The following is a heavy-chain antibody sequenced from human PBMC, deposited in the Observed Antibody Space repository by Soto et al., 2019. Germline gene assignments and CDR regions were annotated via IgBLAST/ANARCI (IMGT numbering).Heavy chain of an antibody. CDR2: INAGNGNT. CDR1: GYTFTGYA. J-gene: IGHJ4*02. CDR3: ARPYYDYVWGSSPHYFDY. V-gene: IGHV1-3*01. D-gene: IGHD3-16*01. Sequence: ASVKVSSKASGYTFTGYAMHWVRQAPGQRLEWMGWINAGNGNTKYSQKFQGRVTMTRDTSTSTVYMELSSLRSEDTAVYYCARPYYDYVWGSSPHYFDYWGQGTLVTVSS.